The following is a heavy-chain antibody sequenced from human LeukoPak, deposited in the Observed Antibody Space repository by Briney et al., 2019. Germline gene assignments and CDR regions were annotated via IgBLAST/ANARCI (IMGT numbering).Heavy chain of an antibody. CDR1: GGSISSYY. Sequence: SETLSLTCTVSGGSISSYYWSWIRQPPGKGLEWIGYIYYSGSTNYNPSLKSRVTISVDTSKNQFSLRLSSVTAADTAVYYCARTITMVRGGYWYFDLWGRGTLVTVSS. J-gene: IGHJ2*01. CDR3: ARTITMVRGGYWYFDL. V-gene: IGHV4-59*01. CDR2: IYYSGST. D-gene: IGHD3-10*01.